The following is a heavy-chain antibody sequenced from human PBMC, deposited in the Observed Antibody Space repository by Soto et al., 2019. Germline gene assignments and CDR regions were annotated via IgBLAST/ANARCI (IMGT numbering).Heavy chain of an antibody. CDR3: ARAGDIVVVVAADYYYYGMDV. D-gene: IGHD2-15*01. CDR1: GYPSPGSY. CDR2: INPNSGGT. V-gene: IGHV1-2*04. Sequence: GAPVKVSAKVSGYPSPGSYFPWVRQALGQGLEGMGWINPNSGGTNYAQKVQGWVTMTRDTSISTAYMELSRLRSDDTAVYYCARAGDIVVVVAADYYYYGMDVWGQGTTVTVSS. J-gene: IGHJ6*02.